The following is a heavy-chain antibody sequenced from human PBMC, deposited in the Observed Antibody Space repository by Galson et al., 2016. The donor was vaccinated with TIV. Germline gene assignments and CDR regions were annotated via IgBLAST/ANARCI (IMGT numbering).Heavy chain of an antibody. CDR1: GYTFTSYG. J-gene: IGHJ4*01. CDR3: ARDLMTSVTTPFDF. V-gene: IGHV1-2*02. CDR2: INPNGGDT. Sequence: SVKVSCKASGYTFTSYGISWVRQAPGRGLEWMGWINPNGGDTNYAQKFQNRVTMTRDTSISTAYMELSSLRSDDTAVYYCARDLMTSVTTPFDFWGQGTLVTVSS. D-gene: IGHD4-17*01.